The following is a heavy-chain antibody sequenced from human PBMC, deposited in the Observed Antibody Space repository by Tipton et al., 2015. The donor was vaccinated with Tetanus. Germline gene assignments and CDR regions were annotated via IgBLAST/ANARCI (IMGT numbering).Heavy chain of an antibody. CDR3: ARTGWFGHMPAFDS. Sequence: TLSLTCNVSGGSVSSGTYYWTWIRQSPGKGLEWIGYIHYTGSTDYNPSLKSRVTLSSDTSKAQFSLKLISVTPADTAIYYCARTGWFGHMPAFDSWGLGTLVTVSS. CDR2: IHYTGST. CDR1: GGSVSSGTYY. J-gene: IGHJ4*02. D-gene: IGHD3-10*01. V-gene: IGHV4-61*01.